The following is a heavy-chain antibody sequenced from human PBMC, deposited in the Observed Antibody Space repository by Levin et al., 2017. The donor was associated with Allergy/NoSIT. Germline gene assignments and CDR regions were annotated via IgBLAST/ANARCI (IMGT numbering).Heavy chain of an antibody. V-gene: IGHV3-21*01. CDR3: AGQLGGILSTVE. CDR2: ISDSGTYI. J-gene: IGHJ4*02. CDR1: GFTFSSNS. Sequence: GGSLRLSCAASGFTFSSNSMSWVRQAPGKGLEWVSSISDSGTYINYADSVKGRFTISSDNAKNSLYLQMNGLRVEDTAVYYCAGQLGGILSTVEWGQGTLVTVSS. D-gene: IGHD4-23*01.